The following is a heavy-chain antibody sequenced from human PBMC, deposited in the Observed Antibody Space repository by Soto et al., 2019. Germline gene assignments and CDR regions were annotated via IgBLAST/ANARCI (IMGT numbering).Heavy chain of an antibody. D-gene: IGHD3-16*01. V-gene: IGHV3-23*01. J-gene: IGHJ6*02. CDR3: AKDLELALGYYYYYGMDV. CDR1: GFTFSSYA. Sequence: EVQLLESGGGLVQPGGSLRLSCAASGFTFSSYAMSWVRQAPGKGLEWVSAISGSGGSTYYADSVKGRFTISRDNSKNTRYLQMNSLRAEDTAVYYCAKDLELALGYYYYYGMDVWGQGTTVTVSS. CDR2: ISGSGGST.